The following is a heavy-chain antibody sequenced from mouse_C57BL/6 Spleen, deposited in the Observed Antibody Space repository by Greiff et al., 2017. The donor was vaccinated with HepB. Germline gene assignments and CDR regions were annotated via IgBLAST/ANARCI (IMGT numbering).Heavy chain of an antibody. Sequence: QVQLQQPGAELVMPGASVKLSCKASGYTFTSYWMHWVKQRSGQGLEWIGEIDPSDSYTNYNQKLKGKSTLTVDKSSSPASMQLSTVTSEDSAGYYCARKTLAYTALENWGDEASVTASS. CDR3: ARKTLAYTALEN. V-gene: IGHV1-69*01. CDR2: IDPSDSYT. J-gene: IGHJ4*01. CDR1: GYTFTSYW.